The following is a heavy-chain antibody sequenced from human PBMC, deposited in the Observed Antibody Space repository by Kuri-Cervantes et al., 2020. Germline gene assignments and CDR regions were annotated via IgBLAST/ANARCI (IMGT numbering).Heavy chain of an antibody. V-gene: IGHV1-69*02. Sequence: SVKVSCKASGGTFSSYTISWVRQAPGQGLEWMGRIIPILGIANYAQKFQGRVTITADKSTSTAYMELSSLSSVTAADTAVYYCARQDPHCSSTSCYIGWNHGDWFDPWGQGTLVTVSS. CDR3: ARQDPHCSSTSCYIGWNHGDWFDP. CDR2: IIPILGIA. J-gene: IGHJ5*02. CDR1: GGTFSSYT. D-gene: IGHD2-2*02.